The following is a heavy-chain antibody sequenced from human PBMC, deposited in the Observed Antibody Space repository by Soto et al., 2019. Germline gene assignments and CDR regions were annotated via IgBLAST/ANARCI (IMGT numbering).Heavy chain of an antibody. V-gene: IGHV3-48*03. Sequence: GGSLRLSCAASGFTFSSYEMNWVRQAPGKGLEWVSYISSSGSTVYYAASVKGRLTISRDNSKNSRYLQMNSLKAEDKAVYYSGRGNASCSQHSFYCCGRRCLVAV. CDR2: ISSSGSTV. CDR3: GRGNASCSQHSFYC. J-gene: IGHJ4*02. CDR1: GFTFSSYE. D-gene: IGHD6-13*01.